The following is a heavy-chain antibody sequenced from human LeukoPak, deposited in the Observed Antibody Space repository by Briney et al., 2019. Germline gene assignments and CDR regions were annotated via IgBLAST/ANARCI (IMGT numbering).Heavy chain of an antibody. CDR3: ATATMVRGVIITPNAFDI. V-gene: IGHV1-24*01. Sequence: ASVKVSCEVSGYTLTELSMHWVRQAPGKGLEWMGGFDPEDGETIYAQKFQGRVTMTEDTSTDTAYMELSSLRSEDTAVYYCATATMVRGVIITPNAFDIWGQGTMVTVSS. J-gene: IGHJ3*02. CDR1: GYTLTELS. CDR2: FDPEDGET. D-gene: IGHD3-10*01.